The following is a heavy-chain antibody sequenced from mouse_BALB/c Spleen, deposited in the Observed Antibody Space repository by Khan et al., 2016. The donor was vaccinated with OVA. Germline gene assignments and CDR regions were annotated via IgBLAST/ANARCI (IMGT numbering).Heavy chain of an antibody. V-gene: IGHV1-77*01. CDR1: GYTFTDYV. D-gene: IGHD1-1*01. CDR3: ASSYDVVWCAY. J-gene: IGHJ3*01. CDR2: IYPGSGRT. Sequence: QVQLQQPGPELVKPGASVKMSCKASGYTFTDYVISWVKQRTGQGLEWIGEIYPGSGRTYYNERFKGKATLTADKSANTAYMQLSSLTSEDSAVSYFASSYDVVWCAYWCQWTLVTVSA.